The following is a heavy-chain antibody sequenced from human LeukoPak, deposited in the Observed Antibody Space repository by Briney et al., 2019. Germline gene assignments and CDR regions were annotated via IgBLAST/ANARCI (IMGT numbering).Heavy chain of an antibody. CDR1: GFTFSDCS. CDR3: ARDDTGVGRTTKSDY. Sequence: GGSLRLSCAASGFTFSDCSMNWVRQAPGKGLEWVASISSGSTFIKYADSLEGRFTISRDNAKNTLYLQMNSLRVEDTAVYYCARDDTGVGRTTKSDYWGQGTLVTVSS. J-gene: IGHJ4*02. D-gene: IGHD4-17*01. CDR2: ISSGSTFI. V-gene: IGHV3-21*01.